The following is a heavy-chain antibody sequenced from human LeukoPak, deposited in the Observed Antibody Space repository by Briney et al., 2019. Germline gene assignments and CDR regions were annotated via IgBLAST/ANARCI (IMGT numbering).Heavy chain of an antibody. CDR2: ISSSGSTI. D-gene: IGHD3-9*01. J-gene: IGHJ4*02. V-gene: IGHV3-48*03. Sequence: GGSLRLSCAASGFTFSSYEMTWVRQAPGKGLEWVSYISSSGSTIYYADSVKGRFTIFRDNAKNSLYLQMNSLRAEDTAVYYCARVRGGFDGQDRPDYYFDYWGQGTLVTVSS. CDR3: ARVRGGFDGQDRPDYYFDY. CDR1: GFTFSSYE.